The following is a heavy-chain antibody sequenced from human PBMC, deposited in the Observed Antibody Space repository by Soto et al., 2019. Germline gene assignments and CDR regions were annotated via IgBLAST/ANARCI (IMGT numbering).Heavy chain of an antibody. Sequence: QVQLQESGPGLVKPSQTLSLTCTVSGGSISSGDYYWSWIRQPPGKGLEWIGYIYYSGSTYYNPSLKSRVTIAVDTSKNQFALKLSSVTAADTAVYYCARENVVALWWFDPWGQGTLVTVSS. CDR3: ARENVVALWWFDP. J-gene: IGHJ5*02. V-gene: IGHV4-30-4*01. CDR2: IYYSGST. D-gene: IGHD2-15*01. CDR1: GGSISSGDYY.